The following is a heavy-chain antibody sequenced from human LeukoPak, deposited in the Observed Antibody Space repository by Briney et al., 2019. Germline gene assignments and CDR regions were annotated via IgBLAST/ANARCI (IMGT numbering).Heavy chain of an antibody. D-gene: IGHD2-8*01. Sequence: PGGSLRLSCAASGFIFSSYGMCWVRQAPGKGLEWVAVISNDGNNKQYADSVKGRFTISRDNSKNTLYLHMNSLRADDTAVYHCAKDGLMRFFDYWGQGTLVTVSS. V-gene: IGHV3-30*18. CDR3: AKDGLMRFFDY. J-gene: IGHJ4*02. CDR1: GFIFSSYG. CDR2: ISNDGNNK.